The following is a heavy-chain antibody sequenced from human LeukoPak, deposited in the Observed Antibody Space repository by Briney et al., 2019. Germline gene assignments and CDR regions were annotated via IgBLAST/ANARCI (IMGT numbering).Heavy chain of an antibody. D-gene: IGHD5-12*01. CDR3: ARETLSGYDGNDAFDI. CDR1: GYSISSGYY. CDR2: IYHSGST. J-gene: IGHJ3*02. Sequence: PSETLSLTCAVSGYSISSGYYWGWIRQPPGKRLEWIGSIYHSGSTYYNPSLKSRVTISVDTSKNQFSLKLSSVTAADTAVYYCARETLSGYDGNDAFDIWGQGTMVSVSS. V-gene: IGHV4-38-2*02.